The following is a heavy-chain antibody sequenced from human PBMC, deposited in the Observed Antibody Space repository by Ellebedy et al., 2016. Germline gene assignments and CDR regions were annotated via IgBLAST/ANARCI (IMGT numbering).Heavy chain of an antibody. Sequence: GGSLRLSXAASAFAFNDYHMHWVRQAPGKGLEWVSSISSGSTEIHYAESVKGRFTLSRDNAKNTLYLQMNSLRADDTAVYFCATAPEYSEYWGQGSLVTVSS. CDR2: ISSGSTEI. CDR1: AFAFNDYH. CDR3: ATAPEYSEY. D-gene: IGHD2/OR15-2a*01. V-gene: IGHV3-21*01. J-gene: IGHJ4*02.